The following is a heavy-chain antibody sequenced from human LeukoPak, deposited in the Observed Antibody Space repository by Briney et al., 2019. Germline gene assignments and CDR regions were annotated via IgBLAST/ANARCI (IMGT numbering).Heavy chain of an antibody. V-gene: IGHV3-48*01. Sequence: PGGSLRLSCAASGFTFSSYEMNWVRQAPGKGLEWISYITSDSDTIYIADSVRGRCTISRDNAKRSLYLQMNSLRAEDTAVYYCAKGSRPQNENQWLAGYYFDYWGQGTLVTVSS. D-gene: IGHD6-19*01. J-gene: IGHJ4*02. CDR2: ITSDSDTI. CDR3: AKGSRPQNENQWLAGYYFDY. CDR1: GFTFSSYE.